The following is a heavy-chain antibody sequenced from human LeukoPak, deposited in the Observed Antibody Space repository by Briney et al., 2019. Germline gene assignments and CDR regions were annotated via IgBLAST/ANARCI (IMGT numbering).Heavy chain of an antibody. CDR3: ARDSPYGDYDAFDI. J-gene: IGHJ3*02. CDR2: IKEDGSEM. CDR1: GFTFSPYW. D-gene: IGHD4-17*01. Sequence: PGGSLRLSCAASGFTFSPYWMSWVRQAPGKGLEWVANIKEDGSEMYYVDSVKGRFTISRDNAKNSLYLEMTSLRAEDTAVYYCARDSPYGDYDAFDIWGQGTMVTVSS. V-gene: IGHV3-7*01.